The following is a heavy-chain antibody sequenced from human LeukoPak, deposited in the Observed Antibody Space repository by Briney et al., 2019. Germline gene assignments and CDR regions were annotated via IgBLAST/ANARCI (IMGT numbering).Heavy chain of an antibody. D-gene: IGHD3-16*01. J-gene: IGHJ4*02. V-gene: IGHV4-61*02. CDR2: IYTSGST. CDR3: ARDIGGDQNFDY. CDR1: GGSISSGSCY. Sequence: SETLSLTCTVSGGSISSGSCYWSWIRQPAGKGLEWLGRIYTSGSTNYNPSLKSRVTISLDTSKNQFSLKLSSVTAADTAVYYCARDIGGDQNFDYWGQGTLVTVSS.